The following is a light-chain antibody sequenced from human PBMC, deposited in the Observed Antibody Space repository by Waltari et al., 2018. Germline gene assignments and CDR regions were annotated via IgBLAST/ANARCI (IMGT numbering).Light chain of an antibody. CDR3: SSFTSSTTGI. CDR1: SSDSGGYEY. Sequence: SALTKPDSVSGSAGQSITISCSGISSDSGGYEYVSWYQQHPGKAPKVIIYDVNNRPSGVSNRFSGSKSGSSASLTISGLQAEDEADYYCSSFTSSTTGIFGGGTKVTVL. V-gene: IGLV2-14*03. CDR2: DVN. J-gene: IGLJ2*01.